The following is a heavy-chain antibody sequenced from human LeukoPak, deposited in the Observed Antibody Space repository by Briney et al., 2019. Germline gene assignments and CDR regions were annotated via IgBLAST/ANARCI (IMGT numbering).Heavy chain of an antibody. CDR1: GGSISSYY. Sequence: SETLSLTCTVSGGSISSYYWSWIRQPPGRGLEWIGYIYYSGSTNYNPSLKSRVTISVDTSKNQFSLKLSSVTAADTAVYYCARHSNYGSGSYYRYWFDPWGQGTLVTVSS. J-gene: IGHJ5*02. D-gene: IGHD3-10*01. CDR2: IYYSGST. CDR3: ARHSNYGSGSYYRYWFDP. V-gene: IGHV4-59*08.